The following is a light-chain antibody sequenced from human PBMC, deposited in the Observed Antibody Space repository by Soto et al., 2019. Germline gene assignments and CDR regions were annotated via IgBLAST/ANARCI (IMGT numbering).Light chain of an antibody. CDR2: DVS. CDR1: QSVSNS. V-gene: IGKV3-11*01. J-gene: IGKJ5*01. Sequence: EIRLTQSPATLSLSPGERVTLSCRASQSVSNSLAWYQQKPGQPPRLLIYDVSNRATGIPARFSGSGSGTDFTLTLTSLEPEDFAVYFCHQRYNWPRVTFGQGRRLEIK. CDR3: HQRYNWPRVT.